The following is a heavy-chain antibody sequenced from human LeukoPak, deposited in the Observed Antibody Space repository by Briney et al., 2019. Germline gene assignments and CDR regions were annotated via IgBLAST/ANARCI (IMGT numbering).Heavy chain of an antibody. CDR2: ISYDGSNK. Sequence: PGGSLRLSCAASGFTFSSYGMHWVRQAPGKGLEWVAVISYDGSNKYYADSVKGRFTISRDSSKNTLYLQMNSLRAEDTAVYYCAKDLYSSGWYYFDYWGQGTLVTVSS. J-gene: IGHJ4*02. CDR3: AKDLYSSGWYYFDY. D-gene: IGHD6-19*01. CDR1: GFTFSSYG. V-gene: IGHV3-30*18.